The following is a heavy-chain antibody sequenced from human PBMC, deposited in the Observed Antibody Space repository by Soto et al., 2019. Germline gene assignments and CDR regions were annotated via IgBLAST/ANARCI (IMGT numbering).Heavy chain of an antibody. CDR3: ARGISGSDDYSNYGYFDY. D-gene: IGHD4-4*01. Sequence: GASVKVSCKASGGTFSSYTISWVRQAPGQGLEWMGRIIPILGIANYAQKFQGRVTITADKSTSTAYMELSSLRSEDTAVYYCARGISGSDDYSNYGYFDYWGQGTLVTVSS. V-gene: IGHV1-69*02. CDR1: GGTFSSYT. J-gene: IGHJ4*02. CDR2: IIPILGIA.